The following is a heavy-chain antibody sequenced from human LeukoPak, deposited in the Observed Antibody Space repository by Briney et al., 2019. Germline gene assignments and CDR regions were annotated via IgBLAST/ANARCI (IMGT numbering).Heavy chain of an antibody. Sequence: PSETLSLTCTVSGGSITNFYGGWIRQSPGKGLEWIGYIYYSGSTYYNPSLKSRVTISVDTSKNQFSLKLSSVTAADTAVYYCASGEYYYDSSGYYRYPFDYWGQGTLVTVSS. CDR1: GGSITNFY. CDR2: IYYSGST. CDR3: ASGEYYYDSSGYYRYPFDY. D-gene: IGHD3-22*01. V-gene: IGHV4-59*06. J-gene: IGHJ4*02.